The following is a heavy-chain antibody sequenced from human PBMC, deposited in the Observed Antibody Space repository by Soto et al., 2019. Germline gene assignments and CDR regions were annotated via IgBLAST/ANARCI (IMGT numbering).Heavy chain of an antibody. Sequence: KGLVWVSRSNSDGSSTSYADSVKGRFTISRDNAKNTLYLQMNSLRAEDTAVYFCASFFFQAEDGIRDVRSVSAFLLNRSSDL. CDR3: ASFFFQAEDGIRDVRSVSAFLLNRSSDL. CDR2: SNSDGSST. D-gene: IGHD3-10*02. J-gene: IGHJ2*01. V-gene: IGHV3-74*01.